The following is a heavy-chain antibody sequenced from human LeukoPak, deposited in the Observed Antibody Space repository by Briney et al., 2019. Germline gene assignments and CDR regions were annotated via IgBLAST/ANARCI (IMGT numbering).Heavy chain of an antibody. CDR1: GYTFTSNY. J-gene: IGHJ4*02. V-gene: IGHV1-46*01. Sequence: ASVKVSCKASGYTFTSNYIHWVRQAPGQGLEWMGMIYPRDGSTSYAQKLQGRVTVTRDTSTSTVHMELSGLRSEDTAVYYCARDQKGFDYWGQGTLVTVSS. CDR2: IYPRDGST. CDR3: ARDQKGFDY.